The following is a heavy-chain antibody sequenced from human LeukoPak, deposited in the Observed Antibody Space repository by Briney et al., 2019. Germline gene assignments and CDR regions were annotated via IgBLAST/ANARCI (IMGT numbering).Heavy chain of an antibody. CDR3: ARGGRYYYDSSGYY. D-gene: IGHD3-22*01. V-gene: IGHV4-59*01. Sequence: SETLSLTCTVSGGSISSYYWSWIRQPPGKGLERIGYIYYSGSTNYNPSLKSRVTISVDTSKNQFSLKLSSVTAADTAVYYCARGGRYYYDSSGYYWGQGTLVTVSS. CDR1: GGSISSYY. CDR2: IYYSGST. J-gene: IGHJ4*02.